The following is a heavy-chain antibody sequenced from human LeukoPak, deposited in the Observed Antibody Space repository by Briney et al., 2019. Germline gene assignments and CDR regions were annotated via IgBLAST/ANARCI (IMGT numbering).Heavy chain of an antibody. J-gene: IGHJ4*02. CDR3: ARDVYCSSTSCYYFDY. CDR2: ISYDGSNK. D-gene: IGHD2-2*01. CDR1: GFTFSSYA. V-gene: IGHV3-30-3*01. Sequence: GGSLRLSCAASGFTFSSYAMHWVRQAPGKGLEWVAVISYDGSNKYYADSVKGRFTISRDHSKNTLYLQMNSLRAEDTAVYYCARDVYCSSTSCYYFDYWGQGTLVTVSS.